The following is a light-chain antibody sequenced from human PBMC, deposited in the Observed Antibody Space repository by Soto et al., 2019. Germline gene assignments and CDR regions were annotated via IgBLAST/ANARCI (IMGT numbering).Light chain of an antibody. V-gene: IGKV3-20*01. CDR3: QQYGRSPFT. J-gene: IGKJ3*01. CDR2: GAS. CDR1: QSVSSNY. Sequence: EIVMTQSPGTLSLSPGETATISCRASQSVSSNYVAWFHQKPGQAPRLLIYGASSRATGVPDRFSASGSGTDFTLTISRLEPEDFAVYYCQQYGRSPFTFGPGTKVDIK.